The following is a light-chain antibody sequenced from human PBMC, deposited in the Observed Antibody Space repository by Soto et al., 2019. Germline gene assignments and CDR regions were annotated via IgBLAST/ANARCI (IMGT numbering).Light chain of an antibody. Sequence: DIQMTQSPSSVSASVGDRVTITCRASQAISTWLAWYQQKPGKAPKLLIYAASNLQTGVPSRFSGSGSGTDFTLTISSLHPEDFATYYCPQANSFPRTFGQGTKVEIK. CDR1: QAISTW. V-gene: IGKV1D-12*01. CDR3: PQANSFPRT. CDR2: AAS. J-gene: IGKJ1*01.